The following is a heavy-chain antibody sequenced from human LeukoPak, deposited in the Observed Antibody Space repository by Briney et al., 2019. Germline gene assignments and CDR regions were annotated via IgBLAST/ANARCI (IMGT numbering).Heavy chain of an antibody. D-gene: IGHD6-19*01. CDR2: IIPIFGTA. J-gene: IGHJ4*02. CDR1: GGTFSSYA. CDR3: ATLAVAGTPSHFDY. Sequence: SVKVSCKASGGTFSSYAISWVRQAPGQGLEWMGGIIPIFGTANYAQKFQGRVTITADESTSTAYMELSSLRSEDTAVYYCATLAVAGTPSHFDYWGQGTLVTVSS. V-gene: IGHV1-69*13.